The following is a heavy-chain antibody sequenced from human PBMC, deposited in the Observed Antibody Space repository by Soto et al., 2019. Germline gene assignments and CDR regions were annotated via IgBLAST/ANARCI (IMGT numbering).Heavy chain of an antibody. Sequence: GGSLRLSCAASGFTFSSYGMHWVRQAPGKGLEWVAVISYDGSNKYYADSVKGRFTISRDNSKNTLYLQMNSLRAEDTAVYYCAKEFDYWGQGTLVPVSS. J-gene: IGHJ4*02. V-gene: IGHV3-30*18. CDR1: GFTFSSYG. CDR3: AKEFDY. CDR2: ISYDGSNK.